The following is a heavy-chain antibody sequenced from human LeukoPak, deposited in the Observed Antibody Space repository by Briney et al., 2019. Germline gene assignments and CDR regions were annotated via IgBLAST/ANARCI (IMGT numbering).Heavy chain of an antibody. CDR2: ISGSGGST. Sequence: GGSLRLSCAASGFTFSSYSMSWVRQAPGKGLEWVSAISGSGGSTYYADSVKGRFTISRDNSKSTLYLQMNSLRAEDTAVYYCARSKNRNYYDSSGYYGYWGQGTLVTVSS. J-gene: IGHJ4*02. CDR1: GFTFSSYS. V-gene: IGHV3-23*01. CDR3: ARSKNRNYYDSSGYYGY. D-gene: IGHD3-22*01.